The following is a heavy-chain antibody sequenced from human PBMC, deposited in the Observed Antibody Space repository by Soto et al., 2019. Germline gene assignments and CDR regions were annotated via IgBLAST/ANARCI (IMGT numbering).Heavy chain of an antibody. Sequence: PSETLSLTCAVSGGSISSSNWWSWVRQPPGKGLEWIGEIYHSGSTNYNPSLKSRVTISVDKSKNQFSLKLSSVTAADTAVYYCARRGFDILTGYYRFDPWGQGTLVTVSS. CDR3: ARRGFDILTGYYRFDP. J-gene: IGHJ5*02. CDR1: GGSISSSNW. CDR2: IYHSGST. V-gene: IGHV4-4*02. D-gene: IGHD3-9*01.